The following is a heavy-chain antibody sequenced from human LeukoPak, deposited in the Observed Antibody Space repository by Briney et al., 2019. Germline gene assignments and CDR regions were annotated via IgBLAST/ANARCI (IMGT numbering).Heavy chain of an antibody. Sequence: GGSLRLSCATSGFTSEDYGMSWVRQVPGKGLEWVSGINWNGDSTGYADSVMGRLTISRDNAKNALYLQMNSLRAKDTGIYFCANTVAGWDHDSWGQGTLVTVSS. V-gene: IGHV3-20*04. CDR3: ANTVAGWDHDS. CDR1: GFTSEDYG. D-gene: IGHD6-19*01. J-gene: IGHJ5*02. CDR2: INWNGDST.